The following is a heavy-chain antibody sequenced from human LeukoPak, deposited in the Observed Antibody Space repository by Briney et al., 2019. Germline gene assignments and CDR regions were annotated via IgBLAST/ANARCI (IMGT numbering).Heavy chain of an antibody. CDR1: GFTFSSYA. Sequence: PSGGPLRPSCAATGFTFSSYAMHWVRQAPGKGLEWVAVISYDGSNKYYADSVKGRFTISRDNSKNTLYLQMNSLRAEDTAVYYCARGPRFLEWLLVDYWGQGTLVTVSS. V-gene: IGHV3-30-3*01. J-gene: IGHJ4*02. D-gene: IGHD3-3*01. CDR2: ISYDGSNK. CDR3: ARGPRFLEWLLVDY.